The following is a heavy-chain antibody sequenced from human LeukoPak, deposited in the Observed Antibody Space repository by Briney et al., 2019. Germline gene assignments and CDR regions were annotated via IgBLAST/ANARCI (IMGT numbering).Heavy chain of an antibody. Sequence: SETLSLTCTVSGGSISSYYWSWIRQPAWKGLEWIGRIYTSGSTNYNPSLKSRVTMSVDTSKNQFSLKLSSVTAADTAVYYCARQNVIAAAGTSWFDPWGQGTLVTVSS. V-gene: IGHV4-4*07. J-gene: IGHJ5*02. D-gene: IGHD6-13*01. CDR1: GGSISSYY. CDR3: ARQNVIAAAGTSWFDP. CDR2: IYTSGST.